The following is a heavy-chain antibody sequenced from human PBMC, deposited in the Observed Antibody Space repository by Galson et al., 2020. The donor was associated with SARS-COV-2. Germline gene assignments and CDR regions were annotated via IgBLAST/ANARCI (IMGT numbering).Heavy chain of an antibody. CDR1: GTSISSGGYF. J-gene: IGHJ5*02. D-gene: IGHD5-12*01. CDR3: VRGNPEVATWFDP. CDR2: IYHTGTT. V-gene: IGHV4-31*03. Sequence: SLSLTCSVSGTSISSGGYFWNWIRQHPGKGLEWIGYIYHTGTTYYNPSLKSRVTMSVDTSQNQFSLNLKSVTAADTAVYYCVRGNPEVATWFDPWGQGALVTVSS.